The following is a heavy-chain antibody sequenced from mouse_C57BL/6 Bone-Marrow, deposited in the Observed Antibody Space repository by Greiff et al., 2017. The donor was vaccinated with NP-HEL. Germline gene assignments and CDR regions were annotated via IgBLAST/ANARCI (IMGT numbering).Heavy chain of an antibody. V-gene: IGHV1-18*01. J-gene: IGHJ2*01. CDR2: IIPNNGGT. CDR1: GYTFTDYN. CDR3: ARSQTAQAYFDD. Sequence: EVKLMESGPELVEPGASVKIPCKASGYTFTDYNMDWVKQSHGKSLEWIGDIIPNNGGTFYNQKFKGKATLTVDKTSSTAYMGLRSLTSEDTAVYYCARSQTAQAYFDDWGQGTTLTVSS. D-gene: IGHD3-2*02.